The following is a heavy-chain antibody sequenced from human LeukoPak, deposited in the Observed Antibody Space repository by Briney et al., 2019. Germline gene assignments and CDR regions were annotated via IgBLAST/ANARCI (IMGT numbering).Heavy chain of an antibody. CDR3: AKEPGAATTYYFDS. CDR1: GFSFSTYY. Sequence: PGGSLRLSCAASGFSFSTYYVNWVRQGPGKGLEWVSSISGSSSGSYYTDSVKGRFTISRDNSNNTLYLQMNNLRVEGTAIYYCAKEPGAATTYYFDSWGQGTLVTVSS. V-gene: IGHV3-23*01. CDR2: ISGSSSGS. J-gene: IGHJ4*02. D-gene: IGHD2/OR15-2a*01.